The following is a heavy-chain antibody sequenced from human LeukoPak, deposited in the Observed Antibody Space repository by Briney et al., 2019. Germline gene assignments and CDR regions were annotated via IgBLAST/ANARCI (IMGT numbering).Heavy chain of an antibody. J-gene: IGHJ4*02. Sequence: SETLSLTCAVYGGPFSGYYWSWIRQPPGKGLEWIGEINHSGSTNYNPSLKSRVTISVDPSKNQFSLKLSSVTAADTAVYYCASLLNVAGYSGYDSDYWGQGTLVTVSS. D-gene: IGHD5-12*01. V-gene: IGHV4-34*01. CDR3: ASLLNVAGYSGYDSDY. CDR2: INHSGST. CDR1: GGPFSGYY.